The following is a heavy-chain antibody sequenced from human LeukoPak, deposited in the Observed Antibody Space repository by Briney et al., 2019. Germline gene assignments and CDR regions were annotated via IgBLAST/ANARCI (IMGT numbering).Heavy chain of an antibody. Sequence: GESLKISCKGSGYSFTSYWIGWVRQMPGKGLEWMGIIYPGDSDTRYSPSFQGQVTISADKSISTAYLQWSSLKASDTAMYYCARLLDPDYGDYGTPYYFDYWGQGTLVTVSS. CDR1: GYSFTSYW. J-gene: IGHJ4*02. D-gene: IGHD4-17*01. CDR3: ARLLDPDYGDYGTPYYFDY. CDR2: IYPGDSDT. V-gene: IGHV5-51*01.